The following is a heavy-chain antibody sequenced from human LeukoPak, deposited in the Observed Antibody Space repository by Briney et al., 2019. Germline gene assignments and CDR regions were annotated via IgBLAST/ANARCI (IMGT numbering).Heavy chain of an antibody. CDR1: GYTFTGYY. CDR2: INPNSGGT. CDR3: ASVSSGYYYTNAFDI. V-gene: IGHV1-2*02. J-gene: IGHJ3*02. Sequence: ASVNVSCKASGYTFTGYYMHWVRQAPGQGLEWMGWINPNSGGTNYAQKFQGRVTMTRDTSISTAYMELSRLRSDDTAVYYCASVSSGYYYTNAFDIWGQGTMVTVSS. D-gene: IGHD3-22*01.